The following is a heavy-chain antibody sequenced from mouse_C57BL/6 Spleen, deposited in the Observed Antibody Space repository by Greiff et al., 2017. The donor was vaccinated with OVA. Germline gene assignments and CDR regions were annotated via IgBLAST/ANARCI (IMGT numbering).Heavy chain of an antibody. D-gene: IGHD2-4*01. CDR3: ARLYYDYEGWFAY. Sequence: QVQLQQPGAELVMPGASVKLSCKASGYTFTSYWMHWVKQRPGQGLEWIGEIDPSDSYTNYNQKFKGKSTLTVDKSSSTAYMQLSSLTSEDSAVYYCARLYYDYEGWFAYWGQGTLVTVSA. CDR2: IDPSDSYT. V-gene: IGHV1-69*01. CDR1: GYTFTSYW. J-gene: IGHJ3*01.